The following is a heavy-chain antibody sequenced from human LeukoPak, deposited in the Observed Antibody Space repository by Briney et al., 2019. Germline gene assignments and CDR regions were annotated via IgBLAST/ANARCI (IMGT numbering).Heavy chain of an antibody. CDR1: GYTFTSYD. J-gene: IGHJ3*02. Sequence: ASVKVSRKASGYTFTSYDINWVRQATGQGLEWMGWMNPNSGNTGYAQKFQGRVTITRNTSISTAYMELSSLRSEDTAVYYCARRLGYRRDDAFDIWGQGTMVTVSS. D-gene: IGHD1-1*01. V-gene: IGHV1-8*03. CDR3: ARRLGYRRDDAFDI. CDR2: MNPNSGNT.